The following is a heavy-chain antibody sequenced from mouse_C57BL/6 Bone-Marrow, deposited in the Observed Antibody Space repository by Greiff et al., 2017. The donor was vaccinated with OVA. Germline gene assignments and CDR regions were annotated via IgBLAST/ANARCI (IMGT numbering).Heavy chain of an antibody. Sequence: EVQLQQSGPELVKPGDSVKISCKASGYSFTGYFMNWVMQSHGKSLEWIGRINPYNGDTFYNQKFKGKATLTVDKSSSTAHMELRSLTSEDSAGYYCARLESRGFAYWGQGTLVTVSA. CDR1: GYSFTGYF. CDR2: INPYNGDT. V-gene: IGHV1-20*01. D-gene: IGHD1-1*01. J-gene: IGHJ3*01. CDR3: ARLESRGFAY.